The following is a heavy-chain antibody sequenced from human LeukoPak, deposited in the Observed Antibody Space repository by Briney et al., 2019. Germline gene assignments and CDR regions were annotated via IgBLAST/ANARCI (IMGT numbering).Heavy chain of an antibody. J-gene: IGHJ3*02. CDR3: ARQGYCSGGGCPDFYDAFDI. CDR2: ISAYNGNT. Sequence: ASVKVSCKASGYTFTSYGISWVRQAPGQGLEWMGWISAYNGNTNYAQKLQGRVTMTTDTSASTAYMELRSPRSDDTAVYYCARQGYCSGGGCPDFYDAFDIWGQGTMVTVSS. V-gene: IGHV1-18*01. CDR1: GYTFTSYG. D-gene: IGHD2-15*01.